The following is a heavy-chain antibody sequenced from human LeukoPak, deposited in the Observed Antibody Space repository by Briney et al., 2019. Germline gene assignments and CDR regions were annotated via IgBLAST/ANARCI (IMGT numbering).Heavy chain of an antibody. CDR3: ARDVKSRRRQWFGELSVYYYYYMDV. D-gene: IGHD3-10*01. J-gene: IGHJ6*03. CDR1: GFTFSSYS. CDR2: ISSSSSTI. Sequence: GGSLRLSCAASGFTFSSYSMNWVRQAPGKGLEWVSYISSSSSTIYYADSVKGRFTISRDNAKNSLYLQMNSLRAEDTAVYYCARDVKSRRRQWFGELSVYYYYYMDVWGKGTTVTISS. V-gene: IGHV3-48*01.